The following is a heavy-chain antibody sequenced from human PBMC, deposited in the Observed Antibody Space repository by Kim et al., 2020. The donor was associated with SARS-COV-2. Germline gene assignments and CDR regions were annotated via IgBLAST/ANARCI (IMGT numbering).Heavy chain of an antibody. CDR1: GFTFRSNW. J-gene: IGHJ6*02. CDR2: LFGAGTTT. V-gene: IGHV3-74*01. Sequence: GGSLRLSCAASGFTFRSNWLNWVRRAPGKGLVWVSRLFGAGTTTNYADSVKGRFTISGDNAKSTVYLQMNSLKAEDSGVYYCARGTWRDGLDVWGPGTTVTVSS. CDR3: ARGTWRDGLDV.